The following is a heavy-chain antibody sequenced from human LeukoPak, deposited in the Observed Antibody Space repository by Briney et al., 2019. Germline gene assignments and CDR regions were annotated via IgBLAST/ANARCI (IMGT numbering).Heavy chain of an antibody. CDR2: IYYSGST. CDR1: GDSISTSGYY. CDR3: ARALGSGSYEGHYYYYYGMDV. J-gene: IGHJ6*02. V-gene: IGHV4-31*03. D-gene: IGHD3-10*01. Sequence: PSQTLSLTCTVSGDSISTSGYYWSWIRQHPGTGLEWIGYIYYSGSTYYNPSLKSRVTISVDTSKNQFSLRLSSVTAADTAVYYCARALGSGSYEGHYYYYYGMDVWGQGTTVTVSS.